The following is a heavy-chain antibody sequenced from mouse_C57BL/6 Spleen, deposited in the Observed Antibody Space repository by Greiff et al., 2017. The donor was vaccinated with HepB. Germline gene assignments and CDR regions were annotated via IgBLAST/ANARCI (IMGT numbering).Heavy chain of an antibody. CDR3: ARSYCDY. V-gene: IGHV1-82*01. Sequence: QVQLQQSGPELVKPGASVKISCTASGYAFSSSWMNWVQQRPGKGLEWIGRIYPGDGDTNYNGKFKGKATLTAYKSSSTAYMQLSSLTSEDSAVYFCARSYCDYWGQGTTLTVSS. J-gene: IGHJ2*01. CDR1: GYAFSSSW. D-gene: IGHD2-12*01. CDR2: IYPGDGDT.